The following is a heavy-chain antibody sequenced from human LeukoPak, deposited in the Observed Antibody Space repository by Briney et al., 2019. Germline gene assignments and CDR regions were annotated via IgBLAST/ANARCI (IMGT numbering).Heavy chain of an antibody. CDR1: GGSISDYY. CDR2: MYNSETT. D-gene: IGHD3-9*01. Sequence: SETLSLTCTISGGSISDYYWSWIRQPPGKGLEWIPYMYNSETTKYNPSLRSRVTISMDTSKNQFSLKLSSVTAADTASYYCARHILTAGSLEWGQGTLVTVSS. J-gene: IGHJ4*02. CDR3: ARHILTAGSLE. V-gene: IGHV4-59*08.